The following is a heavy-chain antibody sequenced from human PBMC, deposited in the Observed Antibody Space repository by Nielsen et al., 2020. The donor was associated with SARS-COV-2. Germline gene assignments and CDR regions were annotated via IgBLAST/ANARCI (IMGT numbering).Heavy chain of an antibody. Sequence: GESLKISCAASGFTFSSYSMNWVRQAPGKGLEWVSYISSSSSTIYYADSVKGRFTISRDNSKNTLYLQMNSLRAEDTAVYYCARPLITMVRNDAFDIWGQGTMVTVSS. CDR2: ISSSSSTI. D-gene: IGHD3-10*01. CDR1: GFTFSSYS. V-gene: IGHV3-48*01. CDR3: ARPLITMVRNDAFDI. J-gene: IGHJ3*02.